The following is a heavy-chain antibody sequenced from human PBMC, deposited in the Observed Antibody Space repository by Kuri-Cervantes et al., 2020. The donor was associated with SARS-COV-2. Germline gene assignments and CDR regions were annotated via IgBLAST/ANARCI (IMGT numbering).Heavy chain of an antibody. D-gene: IGHD4-23*01. V-gene: IGHV3-48*01. CDR2: ISSSSSTI. CDR1: GFIFSSHS. Sequence: GGSLRLSCAASGFIFSSHSMNWVRQAPGKGLEWVSYISSSSSTIYYADSVKGRFTISRDNAKNSLYLQMNSLRAEDTAVYYCARGGNPAWNMDVWGKGTTVTVSS. J-gene: IGHJ6*03. CDR3: ARGGNPAWNMDV.